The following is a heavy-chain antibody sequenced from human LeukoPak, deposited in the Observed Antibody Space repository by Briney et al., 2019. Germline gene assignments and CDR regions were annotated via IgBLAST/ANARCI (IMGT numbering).Heavy chain of an antibody. CDR1: GFTFSDNW. Sequence: PGGSLRLSCAASGFTFSDNWMHWVRQAPGKGLVWVSRISSDGSTTTYADSVKGRFTISRDNAKNTLYLQMNSLRAEDTAVYYCARSSSSSWYRGVRWFDPWGQGTLVTVSS. CDR2: ISSDGSTT. CDR3: ARSSSSSWYRGVRWFDP. V-gene: IGHV3-74*01. J-gene: IGHJ5*02. D-gene: IGHD6-13*01.